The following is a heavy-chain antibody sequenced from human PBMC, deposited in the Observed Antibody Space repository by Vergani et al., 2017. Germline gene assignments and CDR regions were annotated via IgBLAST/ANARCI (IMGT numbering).Heavy chain of an antibody. CDR1: GYTFTSYD. CDR3: ARDRKVPEDMMATINWFDP. D-gene: IGHD5-12*01. CDR2: MNPNSGNT. Sequence: QVQLVQSGAEVKKPGASVKVSCKASGYTFTSYDINWVRQATGQGLEWMGWMNPNSGNTGYAQKFQGRVTMTRDTSISTAYMELSRLRSDDTAVYYCARDRKVPEDMMATINWFDPWGQGTLVTVSS. V-gene: IGHV1-8*02. J-gene: IGHJ5*02.